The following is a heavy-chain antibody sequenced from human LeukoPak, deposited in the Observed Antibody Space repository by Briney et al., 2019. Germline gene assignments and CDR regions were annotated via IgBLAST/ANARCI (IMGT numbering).Heavy chain of an antibody. CDR3: ALPPGPAVADHYYMDV. CDR2: INSDGSST. D-gene: IGHD6-19*01. J-gene: IGHJ6*03. CDR1: GFTFSSYW. V-gene: IGHV3-74*01. Sequence: PGGSLRLSCAASGFTFSSYWMHWVRQAPGKGLVWVSRINSDGSSTSYADSVKGRFTISRDNAKNTLYLQMNSLRAEDTAVYYCALPPGPAVADHYYMDVWGKGTTVTVSS.